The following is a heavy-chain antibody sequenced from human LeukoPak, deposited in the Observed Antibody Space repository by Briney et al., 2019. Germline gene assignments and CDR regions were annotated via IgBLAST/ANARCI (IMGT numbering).Heavy chain of an antibody. CDR2: ISGSGGST. Sequence: GGSLRLSCAASGFTFRSYAMSWVRQAPGKGLEWVSAISGSGGSTYYADSVKGRFTISRDNSKNTLYLQMNSLRAEDTAVYYCAKDQYYDILTGYYEDYWGQGTLVTVSS. D-gene: IGHD3-9*01. J-gene: IGHJ4*02. CDR1: GFTFRSYA. V-gene: IGHV3-23*01. CDR3: AKDQYYDILTGYYEDY.